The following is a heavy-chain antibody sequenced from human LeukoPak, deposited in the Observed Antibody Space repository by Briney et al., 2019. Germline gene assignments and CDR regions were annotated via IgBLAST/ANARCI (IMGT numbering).Heavy chain of an antibody. V-gene: IGHV3-33*01. D-gene: IGHD7-27*01. CDR3: ARDLAAGEHFYFDL. J-gene: IGHJ2*01. CDR2: IWYDGNNK. CDR1: GFTFSNYG. Sequence: GGSLRLSCAASGFTFSNYGMHCVRQAPGKGLEWVALIWYDGNNKYYADSVKGRFTVSRDNSKNTLYLQMNSLGAEDTAVYYCARDLAAGEHFYFDLWGRGALVTVSS.